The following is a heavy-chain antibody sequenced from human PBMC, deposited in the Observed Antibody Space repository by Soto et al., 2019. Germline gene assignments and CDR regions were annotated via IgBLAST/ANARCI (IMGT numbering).Heavy chain of an antibody. V-gene: IGHV1-18*01. J-gene: IGHJ4*02. CDR3: ARDSRGYYDFWSGYYEGNYFDY. CDR1: GYTFTSYG. D-gene: IGHD3-3*01. Sequence: ASVKVSCKASGYTFTSYGISWVRQAPGQGLEWMGWISAYNGNTNYAQKLQGRVTMTTDTSTSTAYMELRSLRSDDTAVYYCARDSRGYYDFWSGYYEGNYFDYWGQGTLVTVSS. CDR2: ISAYNGNT.